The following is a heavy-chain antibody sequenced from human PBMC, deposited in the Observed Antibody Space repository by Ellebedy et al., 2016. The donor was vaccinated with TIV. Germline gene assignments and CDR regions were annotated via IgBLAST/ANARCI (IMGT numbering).Heavy chain of an antibody. CDR2: ISNDGSNE. CDR1: GFTFSNYA. J-gene: IGHJ4*02. V-gene: IGHV3-30-3*01. CDR3: AHFLGNTMVRGVLTALDY. D-gene: IGHD3-10*01. Sequence: PGGSLRLSCAASGFTFSNYAMNWVRQAPGKGLEWVAVISNDGSNEYYADSAKGRLTISRDSSKDTFYLQVNSLRAEDTAVYYCAHFLGNTMVRGVLTALDYWGQGALVTVSS.